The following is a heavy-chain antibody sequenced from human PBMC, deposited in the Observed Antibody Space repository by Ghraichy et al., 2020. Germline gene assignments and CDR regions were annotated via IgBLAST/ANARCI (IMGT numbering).Heavy chain of an antibody. CDR3: AKVDCGGDCYLRAFDI. D-gene: IGHD2-21*02. Sequence: GGSLRLSCAASGFTFSSYAMSWVRQAPGKGLEWVSAISGSGGSTYYADSVKGRFTISRDNSKNTLYLQMNSLRDEDTAVYYCAKVDCGGDCYLRAFDIWGQGTMVTVSS. CDR1: GFTFSSYA. CDR2: ISGSGGST. V-gene: IGHV3-23*01. J-gene: IGHJ3*02.